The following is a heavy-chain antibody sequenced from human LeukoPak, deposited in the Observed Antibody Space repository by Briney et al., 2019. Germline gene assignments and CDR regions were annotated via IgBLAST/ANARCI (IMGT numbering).Heavy chain of an antibody. CDR1: GFTVSSNY. Sequence: GGSLRLSCAASGFTVSSNYMSWVRQAPGKGLEWVSVIYSGGSTYYADSVKGRFTISRDNSKNTRYLQMNSLRAEDTAVYYCARSLAAYDYYFDYWGQGTLVTVSS. CDR2: IYSGGST. V-gene: IGHV3-53*01. J-gene: IGHJ4*02. CDR3: ARSLAAYDYYFDY. D-gene: IGHD3-3*01.